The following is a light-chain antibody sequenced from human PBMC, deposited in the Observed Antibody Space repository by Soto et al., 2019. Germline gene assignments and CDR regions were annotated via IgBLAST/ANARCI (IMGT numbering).Light chain of an antibody. CDR1: QSVSSN. J-gene: IGKJ5*01. V-gene: IGKV3D-15*01. CDR2: DAS. Sequence: EIVMTQSPATLSVSPGERATLSCRASQSVSSNLAWYQQKPGQAPRLLIYDASNRATGIPARFSGSGSGTDSTLTISRLETEDFAVFYCQQYGTSEIIFGQGTRLEIK. CDR3: QQYGTSEII.